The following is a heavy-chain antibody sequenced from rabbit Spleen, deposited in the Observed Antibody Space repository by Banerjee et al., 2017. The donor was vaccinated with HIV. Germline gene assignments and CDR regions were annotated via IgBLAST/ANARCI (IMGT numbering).Heavy chain of an antibody. V-gene: IGHV1S45*01. CDR3: ARDNGSGDYIDVYFDL. Sequence: QEHLEESGGGLVQPEGSLTLTCKASGFSFSRGYDMCWVRQAPGRGLEWIGCIYTGNGKTYYASWAKGRFTISKSSSTTVTLQMTSLTAADTATYFCARDNGSGDYIDVYFDLWGPGTLVTVS. D-gene: IGHD1-1*01. J-gene: IGHJ4*01. CDR1: GFSFSRGYD. CDR2: IYTGNGKT.